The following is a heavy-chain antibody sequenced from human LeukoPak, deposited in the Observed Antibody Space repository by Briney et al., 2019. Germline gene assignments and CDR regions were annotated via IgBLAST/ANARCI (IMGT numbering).Heavy chain of an antibody. V-gene: IGHV3-30*14. Sequence: GGSLRLSCAASGFIFRNFAMHWVRQAPGKGLEWVAVVSYDGSTKYYADSVKGRFTISRENAKKSLFLQMNSLRAEDTAVYYCARQNTPHGNFDYWGQGTLVTVSS. CDR1: GFIFRNFA. D-gene: IGHD1-26*01. CDR3: ARQNTPHGNFDY. J-gene: IGHJ4*02. CDR2: VSYDGSTK.